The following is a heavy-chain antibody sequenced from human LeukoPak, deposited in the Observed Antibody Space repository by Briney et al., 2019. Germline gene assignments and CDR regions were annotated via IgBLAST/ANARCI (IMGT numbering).Heavy chain of an antibody. CDR3: ARDPGSGYEEHFDY. CDR1: GFTFSSYS. Sequence: GALRLSCAVSGFTFSSYSMNWVRQAPGKGLEWVSSISTSSSYIDYADSVKGRFTISRDNAKDSLYLQMNSLRAEDTAVYYCARDPGSGYEEHFDYWGQGTLVTVSS. CDR2: ISTSSSYI. J-gene: IGHJ4*02. D-gene: IGHD5-12*01. V-gene: IGHV3-21*04.